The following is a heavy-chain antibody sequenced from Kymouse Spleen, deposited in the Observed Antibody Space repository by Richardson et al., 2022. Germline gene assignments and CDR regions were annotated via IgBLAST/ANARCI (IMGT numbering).Heavy chain of an antibody. CDR1: GFTFSSYA. D-gene: IGHD5-18,IGHD5-18*01. J-gene: IGHJ6*02. V-gene: IGHV3-23*04. CDR3: AKDHSYGYYYYYGMDV. CDR2: ISGSGGST. Sequence: EVQLVESGGGLVQPGGSLRLSCAASGFTFSSYAMSWVRQAPGKGLEWVSAISGSGGSTYYADSVKGRFTISRDNSKNTLYLQMNSLRAEDTAVYYCAKDHSYGYYYYYGMDVWGQGTTVTVSS.